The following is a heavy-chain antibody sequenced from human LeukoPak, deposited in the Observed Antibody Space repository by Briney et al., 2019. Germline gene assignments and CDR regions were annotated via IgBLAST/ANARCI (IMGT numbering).Heavy chain of an antibody. Sequence: GGSLRLSCAASGFTFSSYAMSWVRQTPGKGLEWVSAISGSGGSTYYADSVKGRFTISRDNSKNTLYLQMNSLRAEDTAVYYCAKSVRIVVVPAATPPLDYWGQGTLVTVSS. CDR3: AKSVRIVVVPAATPPLDY. J-gene: IGHJ4*02. CDR1: GFTFSSYA. D-gene: IGHD2-2*01. V-gene: IGHV3-23*01. CDR2: ISGSGGST.